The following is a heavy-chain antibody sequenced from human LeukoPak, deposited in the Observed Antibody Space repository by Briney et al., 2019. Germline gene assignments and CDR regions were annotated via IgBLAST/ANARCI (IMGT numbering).Heavy chain of an antibody. CDR1: GAPISSYF. D-gene: IGHD4-11*01. J-gene: IGHJ3*02. V-gene: IGHV4-4*07. Sequence: PSETLSLTCTVSGAPISSYFWSWLRQPAGKGLEWIGRIYSSGRTDYSPSLKSRVTMSVDTSKNQFSLKLSSVTAADTAVYYCARDGFRSNYGPLAFDIWGQGTMVTVSS. CDR3: ARDGFRSNYGPLAFDI. CDR2: IYSSGRT.